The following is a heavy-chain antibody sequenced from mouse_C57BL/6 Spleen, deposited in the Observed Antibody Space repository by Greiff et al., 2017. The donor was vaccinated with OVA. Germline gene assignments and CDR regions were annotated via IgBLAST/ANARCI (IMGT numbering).Heavy chain of an antibody. Sequence: VQLQQSGPELVKPGASVKMSCKASGYTFTDYNMHWVKQSHGKSLEWIGYINPNNGGTSYNQKFKGKATLTVNKSSSTAYMELRSLTSEDSAVYYCASIYYGNYGFDYWGQGTTLTVSS. D-gene: IGHD2-1*01. V-gene: IGHV1-22*01. CDR1: GYTFTDYN. CDR3: ASIYYGNYGFDY. CDR2: INPNNGGT. J-gene: IGHJ2*01.